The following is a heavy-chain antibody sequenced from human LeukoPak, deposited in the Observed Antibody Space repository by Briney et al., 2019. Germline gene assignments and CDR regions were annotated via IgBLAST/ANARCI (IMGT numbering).Heavy chain of an antibody. CDR1: GGSFSGYY. Sequence: SETLSLTCAVYGGSFSGYYWSWIRQPPGKGLEWIGEINHSGSTNYNPSLKSRVTISVDTSKNQFSLKLSSVTAADTAVYYCARSRGAGSAYWGQGTLVTVSS. CDR3: ARSRGAGSAY. V-gene: IGHV4-34*01. J-gene: IGHJ4*02. CDR2: INHSGST. D-gene: IGHD6-19*01.